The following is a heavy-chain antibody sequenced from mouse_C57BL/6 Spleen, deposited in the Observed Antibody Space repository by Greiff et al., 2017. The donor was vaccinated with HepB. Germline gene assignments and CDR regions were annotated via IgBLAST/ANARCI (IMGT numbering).Heavy chain of an antibody. CDR3: ARGDYDGFAY. J-gene: IGHJ3*01. D-gene: IGHD2-4*01. CDR1: GFTFSDYG. V-gene: IGHV5-17*01. CDR2: ISSGSSTI. Sequence: EVQGVESGGGLVKPGGSLKLSCAASGFTFSDYGMHWVRQAPEKGLEWVAYISSGSSTIYYADTVKGRFTISRDNVKNTLFLQMTSLRSEDTAMYYCARGDYDGFAYWGQGTLVTVSA.